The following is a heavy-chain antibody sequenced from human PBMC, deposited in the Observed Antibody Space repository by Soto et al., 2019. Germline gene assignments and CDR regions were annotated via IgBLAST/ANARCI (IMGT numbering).Heavy chain of an antibody. V-gene: IGHV3-53*01. CDR1: GFTVSSNY. Sequence: GGSLRLSCAASGFTVSSNYMSWVRQAPGKGLEWVSVIYSGGSTYYADSVKGRFTTSRDNSKNTLYLQMNSLRAEDTAVYYCARGLGYCSSTSCPCRQKGYYFDYWGQGTLVTVSS. CDR3: ARGLGYCSSTSCPCRQKGYYFDY. CDR2: IYSGGST. D-gene: IGHD2-2*01. J-gene: IGHJ4*02.